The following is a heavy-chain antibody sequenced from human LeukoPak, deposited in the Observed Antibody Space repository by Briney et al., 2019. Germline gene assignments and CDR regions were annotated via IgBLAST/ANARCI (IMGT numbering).Heavy chain of an antibody. CDR1: GGSISSYY. V-gene: IGHV4-59*12. Sequence: SETLSLTCTVSGGSISSYYWSWIRQPPGKGLEWIGYIYYSGSTNYNPSLKSRVTISVDTSKNQFSLKLSSVTAADTAVYYCARGTGSGSYPYHYYYGMDVWGQGTTVTVSS. D-gene: IGHD3-10*01. J-gene: IGHJ6*02. CDR2: IYYSGST. CDR3: ARGTGSGSYPYHYYYGMDV.